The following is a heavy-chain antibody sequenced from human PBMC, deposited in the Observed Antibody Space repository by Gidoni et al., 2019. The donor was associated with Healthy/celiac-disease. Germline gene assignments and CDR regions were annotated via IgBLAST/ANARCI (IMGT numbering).Heavy chain of an antibody. CDR3: ARDYYDSSGSGGY. J-gene: IGHJ4*02. Sequence: EVQLVESGVGLVKPGRSLRLSCAASGFTFSSYSMNWVRQAPGKGLEWVSSISSSSSYIYYADSVKGRFTISRDNAKNSLYLQMNSLRAEDTAVYYCARDYYDSSGSGGYWGQGTLVTVAS. CDR1: GFTFSSYS. D-gene: IGHD3-22*01. V-gene: IGHV3-21*01. CDR2: ISSSSSYI.